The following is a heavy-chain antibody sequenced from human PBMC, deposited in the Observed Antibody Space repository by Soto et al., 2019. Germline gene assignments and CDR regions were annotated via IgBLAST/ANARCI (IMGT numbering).Heavy chain of an antibody. CDR3: ARVGGGASGYRNYYYYGMDV. Sequence: GASVKVSCKASGYTFTSYAMHWVRQAPGQRLEWIGWINAGNGNTKYSQKFQGRVTITRDTSASTAYMELSSLRSEDTAVYYCARVGGGASGYRNYYYYGMDVWGQGTTVTVSS. D-gene: IGHD5-18*01. CDR1: GYTFTSYA. J-gene: IGHJ6*02. V-gene: IGHV1-3*01. CDR2: INAGNGNT.